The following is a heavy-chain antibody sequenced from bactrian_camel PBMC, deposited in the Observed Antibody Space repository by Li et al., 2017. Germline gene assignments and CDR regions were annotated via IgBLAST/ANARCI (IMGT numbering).Heavy chain of an antibody. CDR3: AADPMNAAWYTMSQYVY. CDR1: GFAFSKTR. J-gene: IGHJ4*01. Sequence: HVQLVESGGGLVQPGGSLRLSCAASGFAFSKTRMYWVRQASGTGFEWVSTITSDGDTTYYADSIQGRVTVSRDNAKNTLYLQMNSLKPDDTAVYYCAADPMNAAWYTMSQYVYWGQGTQVTVS. D-gene: IGHD2*01. V-gene: IGHV3S1*01. CDR2: ITSDGDTT.